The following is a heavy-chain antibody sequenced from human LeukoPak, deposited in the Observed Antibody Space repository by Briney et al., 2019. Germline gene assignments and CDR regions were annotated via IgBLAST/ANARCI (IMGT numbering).Heavy chain of an antibody. CDR2: INPSGGST. V-gene: IGHV1-46*01. J-gene: IGHJ4*02. Sequence: ASVKVSCKASGYTFISYYMHWVRQAPGQGLEWMGIINPSGGSTSYAQKFQGRVTMTRDTSTSTVYMELSSLRSEDTAVYYCARAHTNYDSSGYLNDYWGQGTLVTVSS. CDR3: ARAHTNYDSSGYLNDY. D-gene: IGHD3-22*01. CDR1: GYTFISYY.